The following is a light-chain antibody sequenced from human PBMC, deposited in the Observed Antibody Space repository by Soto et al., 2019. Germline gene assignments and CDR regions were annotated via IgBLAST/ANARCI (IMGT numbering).Light chain of an antibody. CDR3: KQYNSYYRK. J-gene: IGKJ1*01. V-gene: IGKV1-5*03. CDR2: RES. CDR1: QSISSS. Sequence: DSQMNPSPSTMSSSVGDIVTINCLASQSISSSLAWYQQKPGKAPKIMIYRESNLQSGVQSRFSGSGSGTEFTLTITSMQPDDFETYYCKQYNSYYRKCGQGTTGDIK.